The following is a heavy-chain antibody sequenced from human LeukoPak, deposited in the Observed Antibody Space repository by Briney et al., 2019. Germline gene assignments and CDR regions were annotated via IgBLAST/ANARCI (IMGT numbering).Heavy chain of an antibody. D-gene: IGHD2-2*01. V-gene: IGHV3-7*01. CDR1: GFSFNTFW. Sequence: GGSLRLSCATSGFSFNTFWMNWVRQSPGKGLERVASINQGGTEKYYVDSVKGRFTISRDNAKNSLYLQMYGLTAEETAVYYCARDGPPAGLYFDNWGQGTLVTVSS. J-gene: IGHJ4*02. CDR2: INQGGTEK. CDR3: ARDGPPAGLYFDN.